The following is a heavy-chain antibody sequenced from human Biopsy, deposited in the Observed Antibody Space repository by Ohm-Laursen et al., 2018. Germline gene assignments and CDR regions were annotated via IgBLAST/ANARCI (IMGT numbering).Heavy chain of an antibody. Sequence: SVKASCKASGGTFSSFGISWVRQAPGQGLEWMGEINSMFGTTNYAQTFQGRVTITADESTSIAYMEVSSLRSEDTAVYYCAKRGVERGRPLAYWGQGTLVTVSS. CDR2: INSMFGTT. CDR3: AKRGVERGRPLAY. J-gene: IGHJ4*02. V-gene: IGHV1-69*13. CDR1: GGTFSSFG. D-gene: IGHD1-1*01.